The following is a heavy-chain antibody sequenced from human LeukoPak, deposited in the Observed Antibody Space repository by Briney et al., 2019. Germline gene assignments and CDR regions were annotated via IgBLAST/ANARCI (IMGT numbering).Heavy chain of an antibody. J-gene: IGHJ3*02. V-gene: IGHV4-59*08. CDR1: GRSISSYY. D-gene: IGHD5-24*01. CDR2: IVYSGST. Sequence: PSETLSLTCTVSGRSISSYYWSWIRQPPGQGLEWIGFIVYSGSTNYNPSLKSRVTISIDTSNNQLSLKLSSVTAADTAVYYCARHREMDSYEAFDMWGQGTMVTVSS. CDR3: ARHREMDSYEAFDM.